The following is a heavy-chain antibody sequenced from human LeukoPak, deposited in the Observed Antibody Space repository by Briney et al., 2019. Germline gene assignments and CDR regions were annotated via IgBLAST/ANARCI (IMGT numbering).Heavy chain of an antibody. CDR2: ISAYNGNT. CDR1: GYTFTSYG. J-gene: IGHJ6*03. D-gene: IGHD3-22*01. Sequence: GASVKVSCKASGYTFTSYGISWVRQAPGQGLEWMGWISAYNGNTNYAQKLQGRVTMTTDTPTSTAYMELRSLRSDDTAVYYCARRPGGRSGYYPLEDYYYYYYMDVWGKGTTVTVSS. CDR3: ARRPGGRSGYYPLEDYYYYYYMDV. V-gene: IGHV1-18*01.